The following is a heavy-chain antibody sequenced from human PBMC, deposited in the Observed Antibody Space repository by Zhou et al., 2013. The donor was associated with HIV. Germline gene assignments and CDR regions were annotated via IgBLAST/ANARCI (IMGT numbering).Heavy chain of an antibody. V-gene: IGHV1-69*04. D-gene: IGHD3-22*01. CDR1: GGTFSSYA. CDR3: ASLKGGTYYYDSSGYFDY. J-gene: IGHJ4*02. Sequence: QVQLVQSGAEVKKPGSSVKVSCKASGGTFSSYAISWVRQAPGQGLEWMGRIIPILGIANYAQKFQGRVTITADKSTSTAYMELSSLRSEDTAVYYCASLKGGTYYYDSSGYFDYWGQGTLVTVSS. CDR2: IIPILGIA.